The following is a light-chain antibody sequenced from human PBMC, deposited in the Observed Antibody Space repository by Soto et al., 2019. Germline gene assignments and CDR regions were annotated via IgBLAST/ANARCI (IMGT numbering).Light chain of an antibody. CDR3: QRRSNWPIT. Sequence: EIVLTQSPATLSLSPGESVTLSCRTSQSVSTYFAWYQQKPGRAPRLLIYDASNRATGIPARFIGSGSGTDFTLTISSLEPEDFAVYYCQRRSNWPITFGQGTRLEIK. V-gene: IGKV3-11*01. CDR1: QSVSTY. CDR2: DAS. J-gene: IGKJ5*01.